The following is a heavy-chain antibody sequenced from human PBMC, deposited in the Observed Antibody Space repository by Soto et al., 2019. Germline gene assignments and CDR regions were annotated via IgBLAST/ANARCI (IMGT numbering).Heavy chain of an antibody. CDR2: IYYSGST. J-gene: IGHJ3*02. V-gene: IGHV4-39*01. D-gene: IGHD6-19*01. Sequence: PSETLSLTCTVSGGSISSSSYYWGWIRQPPGKGLEWIGSIYYSGSTYYNPSLKSRVTISVDTSKNQFSLKLSSVTAADTAVYYCARREIAVAGTGAFDIWGQGTMVTVSS. CDR1: GGSISSSSYY. CDR3: ARREIAVAGTGAFDI.